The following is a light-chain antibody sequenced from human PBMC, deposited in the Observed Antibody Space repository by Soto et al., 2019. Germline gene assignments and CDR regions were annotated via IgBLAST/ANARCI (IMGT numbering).Light chain of an antibody. V-gene: IGKV3-15*01. Sequence: EIVMTQSPATLSVSPGERATLSCRASQSVSSNLAWDQQKPGQAPRLLIYGASIRATGIPASFSGSGSGTEFTLTISSLQSEDFAVYYCQQYNNWPPWTFGQGTNVEIK. CDR1: QSVSSN. J-gene: IGKJ1*01. CDR3: QQYNNWPPWT. CDR2: GAS.